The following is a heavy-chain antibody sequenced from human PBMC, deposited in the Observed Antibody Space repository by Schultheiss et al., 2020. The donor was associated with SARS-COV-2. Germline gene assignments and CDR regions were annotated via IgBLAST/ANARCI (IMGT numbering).Heavy chain of an antibody. D-gene: IGHD6-19*01. CDR2: IYTSGST. V-gene: IGHV4-61*02. CDR3: ARDRREDPLRGVVAVAGDFYYYGMDV. Sequence: SETLSLTCTVSGGSISSGGYYWSWIRQPAGKGLEWIGRIYTSGSTNYNPSLKSRVTMSVDTSKNQFSLKLSSVTAADTAVYYCARDRREDPLRGVVAVAGDFYYYGMDVWGQGTTVTVSS. CDR1: GGSISSGGYY. J-gene: IGHJ6*02.